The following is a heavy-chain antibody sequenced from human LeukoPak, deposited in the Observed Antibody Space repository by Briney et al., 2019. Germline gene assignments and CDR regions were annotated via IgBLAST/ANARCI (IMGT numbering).Heavy chain of an antibody. J-gene: IGHJ2*01. D-gene: IGHD1-26*01. CDR3: ARGSTDVYWYLDV. V-gene: IGHV4-59*02. CDR2: VHDTGST. CDR1: GSSVSTFY. Sequence: SETLSLTCIVSGSSVSTFYWSWLRRSPGTGLEWIGFVHDTGSTAYNPSLKSRVTISLETSKNQLSLMLTSVTAADTAMYYCARGSTDVYWYLDVWGRGTLVTVSS.